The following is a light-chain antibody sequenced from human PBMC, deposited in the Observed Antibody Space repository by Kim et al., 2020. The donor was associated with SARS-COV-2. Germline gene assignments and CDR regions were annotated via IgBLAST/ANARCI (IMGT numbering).Light chain of an antibody. J-gene: IGKJ4*01. CDR3: QQYDNWPLT. CDR2: GAS. Sequence: VSPGERAPLPCRARQSVSSNLAWYQQKPGQTPRLLIFGASTRATGIPVRFGGSGSGTEFTLTISSLQSEDFVVYYCQQYDNWPLTFGGGTKVDIK. CDR1: QSVSSN. V-gene: IGKV3-15*01.